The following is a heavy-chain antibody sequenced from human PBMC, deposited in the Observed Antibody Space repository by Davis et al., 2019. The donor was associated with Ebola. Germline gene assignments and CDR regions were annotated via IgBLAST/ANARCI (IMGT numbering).Heavy chain of an antibody. CDR1: GFSLSTSGMC. CDR3: ARMTYYDSSGGVIGYGMDV. Sequence: SGPTLVKPTQTLTLTCTVSGFSLSTSGMCVSWIRQPPGKAPEWLALIDWDDDKYYSTSLKTRLTISKDTSKNQVVLTMTNMDPVDTATYYCARMTYYDSSGGVIGYGMDVWGQGTTVTVSS. J-gene: IGHJ6*02. V-gene: IGHV2-70*01. CDR2: IDWDDDK. D-gene: IGHD3-22*01.